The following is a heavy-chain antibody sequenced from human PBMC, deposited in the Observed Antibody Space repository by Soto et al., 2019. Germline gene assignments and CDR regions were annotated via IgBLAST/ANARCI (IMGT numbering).Heavy chain of an antibody. Sequence: SETLSLTCVVSGYSISSGYYWAWVRQPPGKELEWIGSIYHSGKTYYKPSLRSRVTVSVDTSKNQFSMKLISVTAADTAVYYCARDKRVTMIGGWFDPWGQGTLVTVS. CDR1: GYSISSGYY. J-gene: IGHJ5*02. CDR2: IYHSGKT. CDR3: ARDKRVTMIGGWFDP. D-gene: IGHD3-22*01. V-gene: IGHV4-38-2*02.